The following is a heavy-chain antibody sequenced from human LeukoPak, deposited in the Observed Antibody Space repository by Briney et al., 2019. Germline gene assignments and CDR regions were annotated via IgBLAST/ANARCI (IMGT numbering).Heavy chain of an antibody. CDR2: INPSADNT. V-gene: IGHV1-46*01. CDR1: GYTFATYY. Sequence: ASVKVSCKASGYTFATYYMHWVRQAPGQGLEWMGIINPSADNTGYAQKFQGRVTMTRDTSTSTVYMELSSLRSEDTAVYYCAREPGHGSRYFDYWGQGTLVTVSS. D-gene: IGHD3-10*01. CDR3: AREPGHGSRYFDY. J-gene: IGHJ4*02.